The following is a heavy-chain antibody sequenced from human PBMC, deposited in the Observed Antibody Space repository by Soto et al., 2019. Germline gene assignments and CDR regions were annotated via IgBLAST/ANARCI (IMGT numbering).Heavy chain of an antibody. Sequence: EVKVEESGEPWARPGGSLSLSCEVSGFKFSASWRSWVRQAPGKGLEWVAHIKPDGSEEFYGDSVRGRFTVSRDNAKKSMYLQMTSLRAEDTALYFCARSTRSSADYWGQGTLVAVSS. CDR2: IKPDGSEE. CDR1: GFKFSASW. V-gene: IGHV3-7*05. D-gene: IGHD2-2*01. CDR3: ARSTRSSADY. J-gene: IGHJ4*02.